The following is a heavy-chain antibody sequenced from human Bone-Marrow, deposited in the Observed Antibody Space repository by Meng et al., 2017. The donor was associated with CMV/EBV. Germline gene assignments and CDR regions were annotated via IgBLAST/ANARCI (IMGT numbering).Heavy chain of an antibody. CDR2: IYYSGST. Sequence: SETLSLTCTVSGGSISSYYWSWIRQPPGKGLEWIGYIYYSGSTNYNPSLKSRVTILVDTSKNQFSLRLTSVTAADTAVYYCARGHIAVAGTYYYYGLDVWGQGTTVTVSS. CDR3: ARGHIAVAGTYYYYGLDV. D-gene: IGHD6-19*01. J-gene: IGHJ6*02. V-gene: IGHV4-59*12. CDR1: GGSISSYY.